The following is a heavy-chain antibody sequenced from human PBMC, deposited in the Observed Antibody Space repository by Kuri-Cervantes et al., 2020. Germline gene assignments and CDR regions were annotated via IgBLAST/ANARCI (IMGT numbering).Heavy chain of an antibody. CDR3: ARDTNWGSYPSGGKLQDGFDI. D-gene: IGHD3-16*01. CDR2: ISYDGSNK. J-gene: IGHJ3*02. Sequence: GESLKISCAASGFTFSSYGMHWVRQAPGKGLEWVAVISYDGSNKYYADSVKGRFTISRDNSKNTLYLQMNSLRAEDTAVYYCARDTNWGSYPSGGKLQDGFDIWGQGTRVTVSS. CDR1: GFTFSSYG. V-gene: IGHV3-30*03.